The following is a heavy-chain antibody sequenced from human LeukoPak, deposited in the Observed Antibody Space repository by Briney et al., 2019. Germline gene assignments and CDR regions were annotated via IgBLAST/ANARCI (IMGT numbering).Heavy chain of an antibody. D-gene: IGHD2-21*02. CDR2: IYPGDSDT. CDR3: ARGGPGPYCGGDCYHFDI. Sequence: GESLKISCKGSGYSFTSYWIGWVRQMPGKGLEWMGIIYPGDSDTRYSPSFQGQVTISADKPISTAYLQWSSLKASDTAMYYCARGGPGPYCGGDCYHFDIWGQGTMVTVSS. V-gene: IGHV5-51*01. J-gene: IGHJ3*02. CDR1: GYSFTSYW.